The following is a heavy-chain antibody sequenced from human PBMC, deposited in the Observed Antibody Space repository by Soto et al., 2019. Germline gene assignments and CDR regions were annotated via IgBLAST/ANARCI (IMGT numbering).Heavy chain of an antibody. J-gene: IGHJ3*02. CDR2: IYHSGST. D-gene: IGHD3-22*01. CDR1: GGSISSGAYS. CDR3: ARGPYDSSGFYSAFAT. Sequence: SETLSLTCAVSGGSISSGAYSWSWIRQPPGKGLEWIGYIYHSGSTYYNPSLKSRVTVSIDRSKNQFSLKLSSVTAADTAVFYCARGPYDSSGFYSAFATWGQGTMITLSS. V-gene: IGHV4-30-2*01.